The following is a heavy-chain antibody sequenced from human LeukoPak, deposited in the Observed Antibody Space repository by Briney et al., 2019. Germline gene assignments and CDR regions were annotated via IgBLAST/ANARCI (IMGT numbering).Heavy chain of an antibody. CDR1: GFTFSNYG. V-gene: IGHV3-48*02. D-gene: IGHD5-12*01. CDR3: ARAMRSGYDY. Sequence: GGSLRLSCSASGFTFSNYGMNWVRQAPGKGLEWVSYISSSSDAIYYTDSVKGRFAISRDNAKNSLYLEMNSLRDEDTAVYYCARAMRSGYDYWGQGTLVTVSS. CDR2: ISSSSDAI. J-gene: IGHJ4*02.